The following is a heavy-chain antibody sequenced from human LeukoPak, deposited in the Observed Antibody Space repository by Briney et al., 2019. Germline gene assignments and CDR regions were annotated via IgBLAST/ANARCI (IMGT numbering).Heavy chain of an antibody. J-gene: IGHJ4*02. Sequence: PSGTLSLTCTVSGGSISSYYWSWIRQPPGKGLEWIGYISYSGSTKYNPSLKSRVTISVDTSKNQFSLKLSSVTAADTAVYSCARGGDGYFDYWGQGTLVTVSS. CDR3: ARGGDGYFDY. CDR2: ISYSGST. V-gene: IGHV4-59*01. D-gene: IGHD3-16*01. CDR1: GGSISSYY.